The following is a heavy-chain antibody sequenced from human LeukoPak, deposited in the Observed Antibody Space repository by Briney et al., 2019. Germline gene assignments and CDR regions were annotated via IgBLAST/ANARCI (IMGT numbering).Heavy chain of an antibody. D-gene: IGHD6-19*01. J-gene: IGHJ4*02. CDR2: IYYSGST. CDR3: ARGEVAGLNY. CDR1: GGSISSYY. V-gene: IGHV4-59*01. Sequence: SETLSLTCTVSGGSISSYYWSWIRQPPGKGLEWIGYIYYSGSTYYNPSLKSRVTISVDTSKNQFSLKLSSVTAADTAVYYCARGEVAGLNYWGQGTLVTVSS.